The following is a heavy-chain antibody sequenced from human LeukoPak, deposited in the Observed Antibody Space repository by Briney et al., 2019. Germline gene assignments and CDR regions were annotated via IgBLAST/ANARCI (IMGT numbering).Heavy chain of an antibody. CDR3: ARDQETYYYDSSGYYYPSCAFDI. CDR2: IYHSGST. Sequence: PSETLSLTCTVSGYSISSGYYWGWIRHPPGKGLEWIGSIYHSGSTYYNPSLKSRVTISVDTSKNQFSLKLSSVTAADTAVYYCARDQETYYYDSSGYYYPSCAFDIWGQGTMVTVSS. CDR1: GYSISSGYY. J-gene: IGHJ3*02. D-gene: IGHD3-22*01. V-gene: IGHV4-38-2*02.